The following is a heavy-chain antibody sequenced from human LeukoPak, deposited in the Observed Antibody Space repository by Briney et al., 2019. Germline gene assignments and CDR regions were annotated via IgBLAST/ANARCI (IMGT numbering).Heavy chain of an antibody. CDR2: ISSSSSYI. D-gene: IGHD6-6*01. Sequence: PGGSLRLSCAASGYTFSSYSMNWVRQAPGKGLEWVSSISSSSSYIYYADSVKGRFTISRDNAKNSLYLQMNSLRAEDTAVYYCARDGGQLVGYFDYWGQGTLVTVSS. CDR3: ARDGGQLVGYFDY. J-gene: IGHJ4*02. CDR1: GYTFSSYS. V-gene: IGHV3-21*01.